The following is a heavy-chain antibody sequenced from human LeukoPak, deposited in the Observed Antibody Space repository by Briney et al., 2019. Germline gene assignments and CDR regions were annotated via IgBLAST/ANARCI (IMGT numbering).Heavy chain of an antibody. CDR3: AKDQSSGWYYFDY. CDR1: GFTFSSYG. V-gene: IGHV3-30*18. CDR2: ISYDGSNK. J-gene: IGHJ4*02. D-gene: IGHD6-19*01. Sequence: GGSLRLSCAASGFTFSSYGMHWVRQAPGKGLEWVAVISYDGSNKYYADSVKGRVTISRDNSKNTLYLQMNSLRAEDTAVYYCAKDQSSGWYYFDYWGQGTLVTVSS.